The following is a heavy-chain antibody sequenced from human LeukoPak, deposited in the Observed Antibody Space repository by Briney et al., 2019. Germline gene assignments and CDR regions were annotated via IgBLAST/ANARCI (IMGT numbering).Heavy chain of an antibody. V-gene: IGHV1-69*06. CDR1: GGTFSSYA. D-gene: IGHD5-12*01. CDR2: IIPIFGTA. CDR3: AKDSHSAYGDRYYYYYYCMDV. Sequence: SVKVSCKASGGTFSSYAISWVRQAPGQGLEWMGGIIPIFGTANYAQKFQGRVTITADKSTSTAYMELSSLRSEDTAVYYCAKDSHSAYGDRYYYYYYCMDVWGKGTTVTVSS. J-gene: IGHJ6*03.